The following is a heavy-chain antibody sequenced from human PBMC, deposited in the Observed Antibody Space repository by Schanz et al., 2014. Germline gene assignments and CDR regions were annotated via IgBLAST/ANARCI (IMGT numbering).Heavy chain of an antibody. D-gene: IGHD6-6*01. CDR2: ISFSGNTI. V-gene: IGHV3-48*01. Sequence: EVQLVESGGGLVRPGGSLRLSCTTSGLIFSTYTLNWVRQAPGKGLEWVSYISFSGNTIYYADSVKGRFTISRDNAKTTVFLKMNRLRAEDTAVYYCATEGPRGTRHPINYYYAMDNWGQGTKVTV. J-gene: IGHJ6*02. CDR3: ATEGPRGTRHPINYYYAMDN. CDR1: GLIFSTYT.